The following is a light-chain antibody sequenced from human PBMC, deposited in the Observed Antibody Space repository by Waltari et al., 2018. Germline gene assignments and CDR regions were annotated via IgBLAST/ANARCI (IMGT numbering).Light chain of an antibody. J-gene: IGLJ2*01. CDR2: DDN. CDR3: YSTDSTGNHVV. CDR1: ALPKKY. V-gene: IGLV3-10*01. Sequence: SYELTQPPSVSVSPGQTARITCSGDALPKKYAFWYQQKSGRAPVLLIYDDNKRPSGIPERFSGSSSGTMATLTISGAQVEDEADYYCYSTDSTGNHVVFGGGTKLTVL.